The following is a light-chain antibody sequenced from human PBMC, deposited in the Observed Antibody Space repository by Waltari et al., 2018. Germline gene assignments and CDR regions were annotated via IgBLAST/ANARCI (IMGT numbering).Light chain of an antibody. CDR3: QQYAESPLT. Sequence: DIQMTQSPSTLSASVGDSAPISCRASRRIGSSLAWYQQKPGKAPNLLIYEKFHLQSGVPSRFSGNASGTEFSLIISSLQPHDSAVYYCQQYAESPLTFGRGTKLKIK. CDR1: RRIGSS. V-gene: IGKV1-5*03. CDR2: EKF. J-gene: IGKJ4*01.